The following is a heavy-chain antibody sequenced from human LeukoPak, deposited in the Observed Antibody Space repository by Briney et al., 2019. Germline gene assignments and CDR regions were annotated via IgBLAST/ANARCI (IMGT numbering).Heavy chain of an antibody. J-gene: IGHJ4*02. V-gene: IGHV3-23*01. CDR2: ISSSGADI. Sequence: GGSLRLSCAASGFTFNDYYMSWIRQAPGQGLEWVSAISSSGADIYYADYVKGRFTISRDNSKNTLFLQMTSLRVEDTAVYYCANYRKPQGLDYWGQGTLVTVSS. D-gene: IGHD1-14*01. CDR3: ANYRKPQGLDY. CDR1: GFTFNDYY.